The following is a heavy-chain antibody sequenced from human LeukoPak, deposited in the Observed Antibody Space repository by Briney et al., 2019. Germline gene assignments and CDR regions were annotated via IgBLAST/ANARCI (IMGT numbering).Heavy chain of an antibody. V-gene: IGHV3-33*01. CDR1: GFTFSSYG. CDR3: ARTMRPILTGYYSLDY. J-gene: IGHJ4*02. CDR2: IWVDGSNK. Sequence: VGSLRLSCAASGFTFSSYGMHWVRQAPGKGLEWVSVIWVDGSNKYYAHSVKGRFTISRDNSKNTLYLQMNSLRAEDTAVYYCARTMRPILTGYYSLDYWGQGTLVTVSS. D-gene: IGHD3-9*01.